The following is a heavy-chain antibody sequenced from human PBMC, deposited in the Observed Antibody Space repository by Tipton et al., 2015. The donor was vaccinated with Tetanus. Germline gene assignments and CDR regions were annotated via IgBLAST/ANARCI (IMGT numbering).Heavy chain of an antibody. Sequence: TLSLTCTVSGSSITSTTHYWGWIRQAPGKGLEWIGIIYYSGSTYYNASLRSRVTISVDTSKNQLSLQLRSVTAADTAVYYCARQDTLNYYYVGYFHDWGQGTLVTVSS. CDR3: ARQDTLNYYYVGYFHD. J-gene: IGHJ1*01. CDR1: GSSITSTTHY. CDR2: IYYSGST. V-gene: IGHV4-39*01. D-gene: IGHD3-22*01.